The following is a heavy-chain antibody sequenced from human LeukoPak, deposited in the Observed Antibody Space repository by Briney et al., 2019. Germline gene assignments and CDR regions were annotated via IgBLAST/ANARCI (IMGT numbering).Heavy chain of an antibody. CDR1: GGSISSGGYS. J-gene: IGHJ3*02. D-gene: IGHD5-18*01. CDR3: ARDNSPDAFDI. V-gene: IGHV4-30-2*01. CDR2: IYHSGST. Sequence: SETLSLTCAVSGGSISSGGYSWSWIRQPPGKGLEWIGYIYHSGSTYYNPSLKSRVTISVDRSKNQFSLKLSSVTAADTAVYYCARDNSPDAFDIWGQGTMVTVSS.